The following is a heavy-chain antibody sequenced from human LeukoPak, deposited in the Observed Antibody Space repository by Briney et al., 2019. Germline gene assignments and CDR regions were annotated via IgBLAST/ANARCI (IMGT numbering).Heavy chain of an antibody. Sequence: SVTVSFKASGGTFIRYAISWVRQAPGQGLDWMGGLIPLFGTANYAQKFQGRVTITTDESTSTAYMELSSVRSEDTAVYYCAREGPGGVIDYWGQGTLVTVSS. CDR1: GGTFIRYA. CDR2: LIPLFGTA. V-gene: IGHV1-69*05. J-gene: IGHJ4*02. CDR3: AREGPGGVIDY. D-gene: IGHD3-10*01.